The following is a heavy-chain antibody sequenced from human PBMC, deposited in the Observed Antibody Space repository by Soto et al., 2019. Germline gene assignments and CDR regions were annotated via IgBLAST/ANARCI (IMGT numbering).Heavy chain of an antibody. CDR2: INWNGGST. J-gene: IGHJ4*02. Sequence: EVQLVESGGGVVRPGGSLRLSCAASGFTFDDYGMSWVRQAPGKGLEWVSGINWNGGSTGYADSVKGRFTNSSDNAKNSLYLLMNSLRAEDTALYHCARDSYAGVANIPYFDYWGQGTLVTVSS. D-gene: IGHD3-3*01. CDR1: GFTFDDYG. V-gene: IGHV3-20*01. CDR3: ARDSYAGVANIPYFDY.